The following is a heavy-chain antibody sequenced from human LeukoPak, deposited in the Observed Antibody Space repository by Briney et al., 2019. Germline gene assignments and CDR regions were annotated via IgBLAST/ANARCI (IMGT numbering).Heavy chain of an antibody. Sequence: ASVKVFCKASGYTFTSYGISWVRQAPGQGLEWMGWISAYNGNTNYAQKLQGRVTMTTDTSTSTAYMELRSLRSDDTAVYYCARDYDYVWGSYRYRAVRDYWGQGTLVTVSS. CDR2: ISAYNGNT. J-gene: IGHJ4*02. CDR3: ARDYDYVWGSYRYRAVRDY. V-gene: IGHV1-18*01. D-gene: IGHD3-16*02. CDR1: GYTFTSYG.